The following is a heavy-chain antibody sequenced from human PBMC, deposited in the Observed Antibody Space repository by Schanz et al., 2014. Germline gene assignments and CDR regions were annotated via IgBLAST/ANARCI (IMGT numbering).Heavy chain of an antibody. CDR3: TDGSAR. CDR2: FKSNVDGGTT. CDR1: DLGIGKAG. J-gene: IGHJ4*02. D-gene: IGHD3-22*01. Sequence: EVQLVESGGGLVKPGGPLTFPGAALDLGIGKAGWHGVRQAPGKGLEWVGRFKSNVDGGTTDYAAPVKGRFTISRDDSKNTLSLQMNSLKTEDTAVYYCTDGSARWGQGTLVTVSS. V-gene: IGHV3-15*07.